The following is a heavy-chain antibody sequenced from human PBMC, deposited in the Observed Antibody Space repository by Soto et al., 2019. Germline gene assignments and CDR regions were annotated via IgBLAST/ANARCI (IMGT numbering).Heavy chain of an antibody. J-gene: IGHJ6*02. CDR2: IYHSGST. CDR3: ARGGTVSGTPYYYGMDV. V-gene: IGHV4-30-2*01. CDR1: GGSISSGDYS. D-gene: IGHD6-19*01. Sequence: SETLSLTCAVSGGSISSGDYSWSWIRQPPGKGLAWIGYIYHSGSTYYNPSLKSRVTISVDRSKNQFSMKLSSVTAADAAVYYCARGGTVSGTPYYYGMDVWGQGTTVTVSS.